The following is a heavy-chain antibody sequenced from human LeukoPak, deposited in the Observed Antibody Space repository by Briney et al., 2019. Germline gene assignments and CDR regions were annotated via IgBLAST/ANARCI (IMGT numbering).Heavy chain of an antibody. CDR1: GFTFSSYA. Sequence: GGSLRLSCTTSGFTFSSYALSWVRQAPGKGLEWVSGVSRFGDNTYYADSVKGRFIISRDDSKNTMFLQMNSLRAEDTAVYYCAKAPLGYCTNGVCYDVFGGQGTPVTVSS. D-gene: IGHD2-8*01. CDR2: VSRFGDNT. CDR3: AKAPLGYCTNGVCYDVF. V-gene: IGHV3-23*01. J-gene: IGHJ4*02.